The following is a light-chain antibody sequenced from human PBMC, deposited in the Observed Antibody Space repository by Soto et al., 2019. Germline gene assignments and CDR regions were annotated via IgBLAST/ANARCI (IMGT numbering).Light chain of an antibody. CDR1: QSISSW. Sequence: DIPLTLAPSSLYASVSDRVTITCRASQSISSWLAWYQQKPGKAPKLLIYDASSLDSGVPSRFSGSGSGTEFTLTICRLQPDDFAPYHCQQYVTSTRTFGQGTKVEIK. J-gene: IGKJ1*01. CDR2: DAS. V-gene: IGKV1-5*01. CDR3: QQYVTSTRT.